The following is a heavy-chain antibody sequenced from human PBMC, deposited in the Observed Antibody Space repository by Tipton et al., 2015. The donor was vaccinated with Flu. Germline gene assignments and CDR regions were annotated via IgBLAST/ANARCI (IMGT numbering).Heavy chain of an antibody. J-gene: IGHJ4*02. CDR2: IRYGGSS. V-gene: IGHV4-39*07. Sequence: TLSLTCTVSGGSISTSGYYWGWIRQPPGKGLEWIGSIRYGGSSYYTPSLKSRVTISLDMSKDQFSLKLASVTAADTAVYYCARVWSSFVATASVDYWGRGTLVTVSS. D-gene: IGHD1-1*01. CDR3: ARVWSSFVATASVDY. CDR1: GGSISTSGYY.